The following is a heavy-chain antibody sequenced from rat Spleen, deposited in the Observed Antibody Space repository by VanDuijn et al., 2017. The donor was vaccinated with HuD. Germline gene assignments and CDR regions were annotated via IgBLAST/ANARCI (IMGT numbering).Heavy chain of an antibody. D-gene: IGHD1-9*01. CDR3: IRDLDGHTASYDFDY. Sequence: QVQLKESGPGLVQPSQTLSLTCTVSGFSLTSNGVSWVRQPPGKGLEWITAISSDGTTYYNSPLNSRLSISRDTYKSQFFLKMNSPKNEDTAIDFCIRDLDGHTASYDFDYWCQGVIVTVSS. CDR1: GFSLTSNG. J-gene: IGHJ2*01. V-gene: IGHV2S12*01. CDR2: ISSDGTT.